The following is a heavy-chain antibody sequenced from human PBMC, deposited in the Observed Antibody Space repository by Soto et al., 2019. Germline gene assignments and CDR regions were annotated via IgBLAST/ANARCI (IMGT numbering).Heavy chain of an antibody. CDR1: GGSFSGYY. D-gene: IGHD3-3*01. CDR3: AGRKGLLRFLEWLRPLWY. CDR2: INHSGST. V-gene: IGHV4-34*01. J-gene: IGHJ4*02. Sequence: PSETLSLTCSVYGGSFSGYYWSWIRQPPGKGLEWIGEINHSGSTNYNPSLKSRVTISVDTSTNQFSLKLSSVTAADTAVYYCAGRKGLLRFLEWLRPLWYWGQGTLVTVSS.